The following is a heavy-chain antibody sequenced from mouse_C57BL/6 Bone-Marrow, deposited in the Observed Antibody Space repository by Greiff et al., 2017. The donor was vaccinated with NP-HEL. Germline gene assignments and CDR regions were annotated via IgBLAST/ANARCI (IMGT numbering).Heavy chain of an antibody. Sequence: EVKVVESGGDLVKPGGSLKLSCAASGFTFSSYGMSWVRQTPDKRLEWVATISSGGSYTYYPDSVKGRFTISRDNTKNTLYLQMSSLKSEDAAMYYCAGRTTVVAWFAYWGQGTLVTVSA. V-gene: IGHV5-6*02. J-gene: IGHJ3*01. CDR2: ISSGGSYT. CDR3: AGRTTVVAWFAY. D-gene: IGHD1-1*01. CDR1: GFTFSSYG.